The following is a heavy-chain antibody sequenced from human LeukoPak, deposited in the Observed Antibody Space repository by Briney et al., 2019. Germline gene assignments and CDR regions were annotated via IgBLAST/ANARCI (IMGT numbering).Heavy chain of an antibody. CDR2: IRSKAYGGTT. V-gene: IGHV3-49*04. D-gene: IGHD3-3*01. CDR3: TRSYGFWSGYFDY. J-gene: IGHJ4*02. Sequence: PGRSLRLSCTASGFTFGDYAMSWVRQAPGKGPEWVGFIRSKAYGGTTEYAASVKGRFTISRDDSKSIAFLQMNSLKTEDTAVYYCTRSYGFWSGYFDYWGQGTLVTVSS. CDR1: GFTFGDYA.